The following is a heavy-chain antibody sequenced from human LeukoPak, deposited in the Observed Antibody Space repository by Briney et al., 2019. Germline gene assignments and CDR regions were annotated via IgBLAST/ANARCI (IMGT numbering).Heavy chain of an antibody. CDR3: ARDGTIGAFDI. CDR1: GFTFSSYE. D-gene: IGHD1-14*01. J-gene: IGHJ3*02. V-gene: IGHV3-48*03. CDR2: ISSSGSTI. Sequence: PGGSPRLSCAASGFTFSSYEMNWVRQAPGKGLEWVSYISSSGSTIYYADSVKGRFTISRDNAKNSLYLQMNSLRAEDTAVYYCARDGTIGAFDIWGQGTMVTVSS.